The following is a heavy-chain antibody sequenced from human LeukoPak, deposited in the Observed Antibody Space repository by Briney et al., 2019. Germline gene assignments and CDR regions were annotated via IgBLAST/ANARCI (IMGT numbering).Heavy chain of an antibody. J-gene: IGHJ4*02. D-gene: IGHD2-2*01. CDR3: ARVGRASWPGDY. V-gene: IGHV4-4*02. CDR2: ISHSGTT. Sequence: SETLSLTCGVSGGSIDITNYWSWVRQAPGKGLEWIGEISHSGTTNYNPSLRSRVTMFLDRANNQFSLSLTSVTAADSAVYYCARVGRASWPGDYWGQGILVTVSS. CDR1: GGSIDITNY.